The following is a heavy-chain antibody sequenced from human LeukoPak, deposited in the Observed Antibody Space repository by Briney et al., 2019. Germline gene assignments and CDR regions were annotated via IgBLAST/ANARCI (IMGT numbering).Heavy chain of an antibody. D-gene: IGHD3-10*01. Sequence: PGRSLRLSCAASGFTFSSYGMHWVRQAPGKGLEWVAVISYDGSNKYYADSVKGRSTISRDNSKNTLYLQMNSLRAEDTAVYYCAKAGNVLLWFRPYPYFDYWGQGTLVTVSS. J-gene: IGHJ4*02. CDR1: GFTFSSYG. CDR2: ISYDGSNK. CDR3: AKAGNVLLWFRPYPYFDY. V-gene: IGHV3-30*18.